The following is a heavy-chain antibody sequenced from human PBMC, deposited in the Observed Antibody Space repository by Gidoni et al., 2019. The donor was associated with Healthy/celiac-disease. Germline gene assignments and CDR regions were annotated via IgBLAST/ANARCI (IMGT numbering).Heavy chain of an antibody. D-gene: IGHD3-10*01. Sequence: QVQLQESGPGLVKPSETLSLTCTVPGGSISSYYGSWIRQPPGKGLEWIGYIYYSGSTNYNPSLKSRVTISVDTSKNQFSLKLSSVTAADTAVYYCAVYGSGSYYSSRPDYWGQGTLVTVSS. CDR3: AVYGSGSYYSSRPDY. J-gene: IGHJ4*02. V-gene: IGHV4-59*01. CDR1: GGSISSYY. CDR2: IYYSGST.